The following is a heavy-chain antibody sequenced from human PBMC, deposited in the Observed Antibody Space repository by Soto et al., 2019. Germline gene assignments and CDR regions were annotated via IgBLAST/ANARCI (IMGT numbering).Heavy chain of an antibody. CDR2: IYPGDSDT. CDR1: GYSFTSYW. CDR3: ARQGEMATITLSRLSYYYGMDV. V-gene: IGHV5-51*01. Sequence: GESLKISCKGSGYSFTSYWIGWVRQMPGKGLEWMGIIYPGDSDTRYSPSFQGQVTISADKSISTAYLQWSSLKASDTAMYYCARQGEMATITLSRLSYYYGMDVWGQGTTVTVSS. D-gene: IGHD5-12*01. J-gene: IGHJ6*02.